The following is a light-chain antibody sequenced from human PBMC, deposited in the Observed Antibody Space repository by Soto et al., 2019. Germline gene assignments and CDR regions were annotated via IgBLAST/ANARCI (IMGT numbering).Light chain of an antibody. J-gene: IGKJ4*01. V-gene: IGKV3D-20*02. CDR3: QQRSYWPLT. CDR2: DAS. CDR1: QTVSSRY. Sequence: EIVLTQSPGHLSFSPGERATLSCRASQTVSSRYLAWYQQKPGQATRLLIYDASNRDTGISDRVSGRGAGTDFTLTISSLEPEDFAVYFCQQRSYWPLTFGGGTKVDIK.